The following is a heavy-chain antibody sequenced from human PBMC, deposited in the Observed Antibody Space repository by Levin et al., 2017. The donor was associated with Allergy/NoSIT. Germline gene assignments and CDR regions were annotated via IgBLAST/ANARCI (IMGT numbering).Heavy chain of an antibody. V-gene: IGHV3-23*01. D-gene: IGHD3-3*01. J-gene: IGHJ6*02. Sequence: GESLKISCAASGFTFSSYAMSWVRQAPGKGLEWVSAISGSGGSTYYADSVKGRFTISRDNSKNTLYLQMNSLRAEDTAVYYCAKYYDFWSGYYPYYYYYGMDVWGQGTTVTVSS. CDR1: GFTFSSYA. CDR2: ISGSGGST. CDR3: AKYYDFWSGYYPYYYYYGMDV.